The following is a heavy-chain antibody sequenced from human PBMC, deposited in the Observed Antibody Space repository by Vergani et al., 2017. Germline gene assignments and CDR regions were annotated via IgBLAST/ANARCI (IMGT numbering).Heavy chain of an antibody. CDR2: IYYSGST. J-gene: IGHJ4*02. V-gene: IGHV4-39*02. CDR1: GGSISSSSYY. D-gene: IGHD2-15*01. Sequence: QLQLQESGPGLVKPSETLSLTCTVSGGSISSSSYYWGWIRQPPGKGLEWIGSIYYSGSTYYNPSLKSRVTISVDTSKNQFSLKLRSVTAADTAVYYCARDTRRVEDPTFDCWGEGTLVTVSS. CDR3: ARDTRRVEDPTFDC.